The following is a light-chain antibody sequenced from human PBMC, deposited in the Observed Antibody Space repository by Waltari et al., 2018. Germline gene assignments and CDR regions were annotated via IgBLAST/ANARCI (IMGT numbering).Light chain of an antibody. Sequence: QSALPQPASVSASPGQSIPISCTGTGRAAGSYNLVSWYPQHPGKAPKLMIYEGSKRPSGVSNRFSGSKSGNTASLTISGLQAEDEADYYCCSYAGSSTFPVFGGGTKLTVL. CDR2: EGS. J-gene: IGLJ3*02. CDR1: GRAAGSYNL. CDR3: CSYAGSSTFPV. V-gene: IGLV2-23*01.